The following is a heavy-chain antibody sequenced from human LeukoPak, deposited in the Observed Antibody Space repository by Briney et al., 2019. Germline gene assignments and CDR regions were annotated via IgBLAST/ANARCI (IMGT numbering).Heavy chain of an antibody. CDR2: INHSGST. V-gene: IGHV4-34*01. Sequence: SETLSLTCAVYGGSFSGYYWSWIRQPPGKGLEWIGEINHSGSTNYNPSLKSRVTISVDTSKNQFSLKLSSVTAADTAVYYCATHRAVSVVGNFYFDYWGQGTLVTVSS. J-gene: IGHJ4*02. D-gene: IGHD1-26*01. CDR3: ATHRAVSVVGNFYFDY. CDR1: GGSFSGYY.